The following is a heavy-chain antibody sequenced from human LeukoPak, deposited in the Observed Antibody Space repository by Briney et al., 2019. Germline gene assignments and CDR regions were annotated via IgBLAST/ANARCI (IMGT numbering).Heavy chain of an antibody. D-gene: IGHD3-22*01. Sequence: PGGSLRLSCVASGISFSSYWMAWVRQAPGKGLEWVANIKYDGTHKFYADSVKGRFTISRDNAKNSLFLEMSSLRADDTAVYFCASSYDSSGNDWGQGTLVTVSS. J-gene: IGHJ4*02. CDR1: GISFSSYW. V-gene: IGHV3-7*01. CDR2: IKYDGTHK. CDR3: ASSYDSSGND.